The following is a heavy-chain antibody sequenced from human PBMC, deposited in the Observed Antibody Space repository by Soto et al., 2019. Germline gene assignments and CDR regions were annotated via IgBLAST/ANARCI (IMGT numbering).Heavy chain of an antibody. CDR2: IKSKTDGGTT. Sequence: GGSLRLSCAASGFTFSNAWMSWVRQAPGKGLEWVGRIKSKTDGGTTDYAAPVKGRFTISRDDSKNTVYLQMNSLKTEDTAVYYCFTDVNYYDSSGYHYHGYWGQGTLVTVSS. V-gene: IGHV3-15*01. D-gene: IGHD3-22*01. CDR3: FTDVNYYDSSGYHYHGY. J-gene: IGHJ4*02. CDR1: GFTFSNAW.